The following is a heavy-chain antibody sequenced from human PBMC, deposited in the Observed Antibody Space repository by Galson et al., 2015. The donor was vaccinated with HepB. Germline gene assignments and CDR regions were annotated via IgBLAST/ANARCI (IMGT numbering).Heavy chain of an antibody. Sequence: SLRLSCAASGFTFSNYAMSRVRQAPGKGLEWVAVISYDGSNKYYADSVKGRFTISRDNSKNTLYLQMNSLRAEDTAVYYCARAAPRRMIPDYWGQGTLVTVSS. D-gene: IGHD3-16*01. CDR2: ISYDGSNK. J-gene: IGHJ4*02. V-gene: IGHV3-30-3*01. CDR3: ARAAPRRMIPDY. CDR1: GFTFSNYA.